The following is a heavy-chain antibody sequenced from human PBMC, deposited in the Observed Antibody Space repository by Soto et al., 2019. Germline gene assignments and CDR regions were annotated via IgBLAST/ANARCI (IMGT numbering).Heavy chain of an antibody. D-gene: IGHD3-22*01. Sequence: EVQLVESGGGLIQPGGSLSLSCTGSGFTFSSNDMNWVRQAPGKGLEWVSLIYSGGSTYYADSVKGRFTISRDNSKNTLYLQMSSLRAGDTAVYYCATRPLLPGGPWGQGTMVSVSS. CDR3: ATRPLLPGGP. V-gene: IGHV3-53*01. CDR1: GFTFSSND. J-gene: IGHJ3*01. CDR2: IYSGGST.